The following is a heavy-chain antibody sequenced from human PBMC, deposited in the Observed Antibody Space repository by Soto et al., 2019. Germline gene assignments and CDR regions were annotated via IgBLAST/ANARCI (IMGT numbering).Heavy chain of an antibody. CDR3: ARRDFYGGNFDL. CDR2: IYYSGTT. D-gene: IGHD3-16*01. J-gene: IGHJ2*01. Sequence: QLQLQESGPGLVKPSETLSLTCTVSNGSISSSNYYWAWIHQPPGKGLEWIGSIYYSGTTYYKPSLKSRLTISVDTSKNQFSLRLTSVPAADTAVYYCARRDFYGGNFDLWGRGTLVTVSS. CDR1: NGSISSSNYY. V-gene: IGHV4-39*01.